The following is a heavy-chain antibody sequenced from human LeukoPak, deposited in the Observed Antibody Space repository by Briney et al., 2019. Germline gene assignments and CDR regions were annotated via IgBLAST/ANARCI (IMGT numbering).Heavy chain of an antibody. CDR2: TYYRSKWYN. Sequence: SQTLSLTCAISGDSVSSNSAAWNWIRQSPSRGLEWLGRTYYRSKWYNDYAVSVKSRITINPDTSKNQFSLQLNSVTPEDTAVYYCARENGDRTAMVTFYYYGMDVWGQGTTVTVSS. CDR3: ARENGDRTAMVTFYYYGMDV. D-gene: IGHD5-18*01. CDR1: GDSVSSNSAA. V-gene: IGHV6-1*01. J-gene: IGHJ6*02.